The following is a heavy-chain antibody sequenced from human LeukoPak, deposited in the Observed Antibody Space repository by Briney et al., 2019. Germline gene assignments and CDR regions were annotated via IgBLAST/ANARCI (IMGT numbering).Heavy chain of an antibody. CDR1: GFTCRTYA. CDR3: DKRDAVYLGGMSCYPFDY. V-gene: IGHV3-23*01. CDR2: ITGSDPGI. D-gene: IGHD1-20*01. Sequence: VGSLRLSCAASGFTCRTYAMSYVRHSPGDGLGWGSAITGSDPGIYYADSVKGPFPTFRHKSRNSLHLHMNSLRVADAAIYDRDKRDAVYLGGMSCYPFDYWGQGPLVTVSS. J-gene: IGHJ4*02.